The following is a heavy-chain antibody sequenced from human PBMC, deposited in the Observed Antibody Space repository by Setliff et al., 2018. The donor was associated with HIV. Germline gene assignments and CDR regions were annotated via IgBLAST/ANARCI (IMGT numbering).Heavy chain of an antibody. CDR1: GGSFSGYY. Sequence: SETLSLTCGVYGGSFSGYYWTWIRQPPGKGLEWIGEINHRGTTNSNPSLKRRVTISVDTSKSQFSLRLSSVTAADTAVYYCARPRLWRDAFDIWGQGAVVTVSS. CDR3: ARPRLWRDAFDI. D-gene: IGHD1-1*01. J-gene: IGHJ3*02. CDR2: INHRGTT. V-gene: IGHV4-34*01.